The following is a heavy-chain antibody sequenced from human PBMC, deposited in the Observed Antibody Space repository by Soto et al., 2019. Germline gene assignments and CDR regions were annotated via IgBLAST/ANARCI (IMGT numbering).Heavy chain of an antibody. Sequence: SETLSLTCTVSGGSISSYYWSWIRQPPGKGLEWIGYIYYSGSTNYNPSLKSRVTISVDTSKNQFSLKVSSVTAADTAVYYCARLGGYCTITSCYGYYGMDVWGQGTTVTVSS. D-gene: IGHD2-2*01. V-gene: IGHV4-59*08. CDR2: IYYSGST. J-gene: IGHJ6*02. CDR1: GGSISSYY. CDR3: ARLGGYCTITSCYGYYGMDV.